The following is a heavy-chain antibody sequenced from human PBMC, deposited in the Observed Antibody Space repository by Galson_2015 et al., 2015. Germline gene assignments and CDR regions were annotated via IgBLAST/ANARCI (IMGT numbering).Heavy chain of an antibody. V-gene: IGHV3-30-3*01. CDR1: GFTFSNYA. CDR2: ISYDGTTK. CDR3: ARDPLPTVLRYYFDY. Sequence: SLRLSCAASGFTFSNYAMHWVRQAPGKGLEWVALISYDGTTKYYADSVKGRFTISRDNSKSTLYLQINNLRTEDTAVFYCARDPLPTVLRYYFDYWGQGTLVTVSS. D-gene: IGHD1-1*01. J-gene: IGHJ4*02.